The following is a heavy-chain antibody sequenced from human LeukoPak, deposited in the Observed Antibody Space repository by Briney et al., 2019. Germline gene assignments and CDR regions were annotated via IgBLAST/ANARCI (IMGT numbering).Heavy chain of an antibody. J-gene: IGHJ4*02. CDR2: IYHSGDS. Sequence: SETLSLTCTVSGASVSGVYWSWIRQPPGKGLEWIGYIYHSGDSNCNPSLKSRVTVSLDTSKNQVSLRLTSVTAADTAVYYCARHPFATPFDFWGRGTLVTVSS. V-gene: IGHV4-59*08. D-gene: IGHD2-15*01. CDR1: GASVSGVY. CDR3: ARHPFATPFDF.